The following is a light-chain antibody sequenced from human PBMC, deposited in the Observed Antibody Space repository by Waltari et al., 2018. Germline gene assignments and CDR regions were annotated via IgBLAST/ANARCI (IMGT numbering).Light chain of an antibody. CDR2: AAS. V-gene: IGKV1-39*01. CDR3: QQTYSTPHT. CDR1: HSISSF. J-gene: IGKJ4*01. Sequence: IQMTQSPSSLSASIGDRVTLTCRASHSISSFLNWFQQKPGKAPKPLIYAASVLHSGVPSRFSGSGSGTDFTLTISSLQPEDSATYYCQQTYSTPHTFGGGTKLEIK.